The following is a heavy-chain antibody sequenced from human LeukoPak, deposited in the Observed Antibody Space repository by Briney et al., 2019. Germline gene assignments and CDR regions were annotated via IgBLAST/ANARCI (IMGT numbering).Heavy chain of an antibody. CDR3: ARGWFVDLLYHLDY. V-gene: IGHV4-31*03. D-gene: IGHD3-10*01. J-gene: IGHJ4*02. CDR1: GGSISSGTYY. CDR2: IYYSGST. Sequence: SQTLSVTCTVTGGSISSGTYYWSWVRQHPGKGLEWIGYIYYSGSTYYNPSLKSRVTVSVDTSNQFSLKLNSVTAADTAVYYCARGWFVDLLYHLDYWGQGTLVTVSS.